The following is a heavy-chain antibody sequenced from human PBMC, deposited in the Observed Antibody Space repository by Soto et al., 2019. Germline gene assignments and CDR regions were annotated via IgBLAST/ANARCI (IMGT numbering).Heavy chain of an antibody. D-gene: IGHD4-17*01. CDR1: GGSISSGGYS. J-gene: IGHJ5*02. Sequence: QLQLQESGSGLVKPSQTLSLTCAVSGGSISSGGYSWSWIRQPPGKGLEWIGYIYHSGSTYYNPSLKRRVTISVDRSKNQFSLKLSSVTAADTAVYYCARSTTVVTPFNWFDPWGQGTLVTVSS. CDR2: IYHSGST. V-gene: IGHV4-30-2*01. CDR3: ARSTTVVTPFNWFDP.